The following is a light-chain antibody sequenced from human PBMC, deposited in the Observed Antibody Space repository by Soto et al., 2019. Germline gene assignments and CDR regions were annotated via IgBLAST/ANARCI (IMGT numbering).Light chain of an antibody. V-gene: IGLV2-8*01. CDR1: SSDVGGYFY. CDR3: SSYAGSNNWV. J-gene: IGLJ3*02. CDR2: EVT. Sequence: ALTQPPSASGSPGQSVTISCTGTSSDVGGYFYVSWYQQHPGKAPKLMIYEVTKRPSGVPDRFSGSKSGNTASLTVSGLQAEDEAEYYCSSYAGSNNWVFGGGTKLTVL.